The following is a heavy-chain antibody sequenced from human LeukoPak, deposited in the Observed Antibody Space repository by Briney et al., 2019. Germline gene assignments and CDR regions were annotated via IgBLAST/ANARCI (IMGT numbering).Heavy chain of an antibody. V-gene: IGHV4-61*05. Sequence: SESLSLTCTVSGGSISSSSYYWGWIRQPPGKGLEWIGYIYYSGSTNYNPSLKSRVTISVDTSKNQFSLKLSSVTAADTAVYYCARAGVRWELDFDYWGQGTLVTVSS. CDR1: GGSISSSSYY. CDR2: IYYSGST. D-gene: IGHD1-26*01. J-gene: IGHJ4*02. CDR3: ARAGVRWELDFDY.